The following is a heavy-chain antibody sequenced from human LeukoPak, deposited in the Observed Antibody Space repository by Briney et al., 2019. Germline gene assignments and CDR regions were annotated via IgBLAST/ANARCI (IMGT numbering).Heavy chain of an antibody. J-gene: IGHJ4*02. D-gene: IGHD3-22*01. CDR3: AKPAPYYYDSSGFTRSPFDY. CDR1: GFTFSSYA. CDR2: ISGSGGST. V-gene: IGHV3-23*01. Sequence: GGSLRLSCAASGFTFSSYAMSWVRQAPGKGPEWVSVISGSGGSTYYADSVKGRYTISRDNSKNTLYLQMNSLRAEDTAVYYCAKPAPYYYDSSGFTRSPFDYWGQGTLVTVSS.